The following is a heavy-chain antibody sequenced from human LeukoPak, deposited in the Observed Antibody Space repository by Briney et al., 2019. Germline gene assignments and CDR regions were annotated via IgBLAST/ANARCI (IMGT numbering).Heavy chain of an antibody. D-gene: IGHD1-26*01. Sequence: ASVKVSCKASGYAFTAYYMHWVRQAPGQGLEWMGWINPNSGGTNYALNFQGRVTMTRDTSISTAYMELSRLRSDDTGVYYCAREGRSGSYFIYWGQGTLVTVSS. CDR3: AREGRSGSYFIY. J-gene: IGHJ4*02. V-gene: IGHV1-2*02. CDR1: GYAFTAYY. CDR2: INPNSGGT.